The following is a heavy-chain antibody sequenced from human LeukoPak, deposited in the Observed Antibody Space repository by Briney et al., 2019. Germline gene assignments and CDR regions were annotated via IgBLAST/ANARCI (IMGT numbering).Heavy chain of an antibody. CDR1: GYTFTSYY. V-gene: IGHV1-18*04. CDR3: ARAVGADFDY. D-gene: IGHD1-26*01. J-gene: IGHJ4*02. Sequence: ASVKVSCKASGYTFTSYYMHWVRQAPGQGLEWMGWISAYNGNTNYAQKLQGRVTMTTDTSTSTAYMELRSLRSDDTAVYYCARAVGADFDYWGQGTLVTVSS. CDR2: ISAYNGNT.